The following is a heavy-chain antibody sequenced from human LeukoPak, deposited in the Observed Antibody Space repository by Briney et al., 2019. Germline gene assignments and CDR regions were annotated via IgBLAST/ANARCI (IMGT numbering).Heavy chain of an antibody. V-gene: IGHV4-59*01. CDR1: GGSISSYY. J-gene: IGHJ4*02. D-gene: IGHD2-2*01. Sequence: SETLSLTCTVSGGSISSYYWGWIRQPPGKGLEWIGYIYYSGSTNYNPSLKSRVTISVDTSKNQFSLKLSSVTAADTAVYYCARFEVVPAAPLDYWGQGTLVTVSS. CDR2: IYYSGST. CDR3: ARFEVVPAAPLDY.